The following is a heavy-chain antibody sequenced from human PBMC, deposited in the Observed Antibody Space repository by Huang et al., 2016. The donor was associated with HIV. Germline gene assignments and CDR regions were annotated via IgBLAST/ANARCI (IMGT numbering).Heavy chain of an antibody. CDR3: AKDGADEEWDIDY. D-gene: IGHD1-26*01. V-gene: IGHV3-30*18. CDR2: KSYDGSNK. J-gene: IGHJ4*02. CDR1: GFSFSTYG. Sequence: VQLVESGGGVVQPGRSMRLACAASGFSFSTYGLHWVRQAPGKGQEWVAIKSYDGSNKYYAHSVKCLFTISRDTSENKVYLQMKSLRHEDTAVYYCAKDGADEEWDIDYWGQGTLVTVSS.